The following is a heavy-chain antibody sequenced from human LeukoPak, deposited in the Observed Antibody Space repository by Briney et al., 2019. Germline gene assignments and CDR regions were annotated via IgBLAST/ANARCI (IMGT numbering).Heavy chain of an antibody. Sequence: ASLKVSCKASGYTFSNYGISWVRQAPGQGLEWMGWISAYNGNTKYAQKFQGRVTMTTDTSTSTAYMELRSLRSDDTAVYYCAKSPYSGSYTFFEYWGQGTLVTVSS. J-gene: IGHJ4*02. CDR3: AKSPYSGSYTFFEY. V-gene: IGHV1-18*01. CDR1: GYTFSNYG. CDR2: ISAYNGNT. D-gene: IGHD1-26*01.